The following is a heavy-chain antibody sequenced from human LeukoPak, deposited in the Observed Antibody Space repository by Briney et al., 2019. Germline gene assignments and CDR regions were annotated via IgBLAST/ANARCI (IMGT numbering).Heavy chain of an antibody. CDR2: IYYSGST. D-gene: IGHD1-26*01. CDR3: ARDSVGYWFDP. Sequence: GSLCLTSALPVGSLSGTTWRSSWERPRRRVEWIRYIYYSGSTNYNPSLKSRVTISVDTSKNQFYLKLSSVTAADTAVYYCARDSVGYWFDPWGQGTLVTVSS. V-gene: IGHV4-59*01. J-gene: IGHJ5*02. CDR1: VGSLSGTT.